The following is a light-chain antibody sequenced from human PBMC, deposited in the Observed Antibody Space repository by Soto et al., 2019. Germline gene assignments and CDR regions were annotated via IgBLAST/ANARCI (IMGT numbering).Light chain of an antibody. CDR3: SSYTSTNTLEV. CDR2: GVT. J-gene: IGLJ1*01. CDR1: SSDVGTYEY. V-gene: IGLV2-14*01. Sequence: QSALTQPASVSGSPGQSVTISCTGTSSDVGTYEYVSWYQQHPGKAPKLMIYGVTNRPSGVSNRFSGSKSGYTASLTISGLQAEDEADYYCSSYTSTNTLEVFGTGTKLTVL.